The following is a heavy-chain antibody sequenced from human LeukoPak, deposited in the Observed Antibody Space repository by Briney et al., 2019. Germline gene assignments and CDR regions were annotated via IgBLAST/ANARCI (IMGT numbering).Heavy chain of an antibody. CDR1: GFTFEDYA. D-gene: IGHD3-22*01. J-gene: IGHJ5*02. Sequence: PGRSLRLSCVGAGFTFEDYAMHWVRQAPGKGLEWVSGISWNGDSLGYADSVKGRFTISRDNAKKSLYLQMNSLRPEDTAVYYCASGRYYDSSGLMLFDPWGQGTLVTVSS. CDR3: ASGRYYDSSGLMLFDP. CDR2: ISWNGDSL. V-gene: IGHV3-9*01.